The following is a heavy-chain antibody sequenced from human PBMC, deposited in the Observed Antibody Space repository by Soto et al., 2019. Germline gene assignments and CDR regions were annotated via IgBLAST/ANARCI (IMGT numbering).Heavy chain of an antibody. CDR2: IIPIFGTA. CDR3: ARHDYGGNWFDP. Sequence: SSVKVSCKASGGTFSSYAISWVRQAPGQGLEWMGGIIPIFGTANYAQKFQGRVTITAAESTSTAYMELSSLRSEDTAVYYCARHDYGGNWFDPWGQGTLVTVSS. J-gene: IGHJ5*02. CDR1: GGTFSSYA. D-gene: IGHD4-17*01. V-gene: IGHV1-69*13.